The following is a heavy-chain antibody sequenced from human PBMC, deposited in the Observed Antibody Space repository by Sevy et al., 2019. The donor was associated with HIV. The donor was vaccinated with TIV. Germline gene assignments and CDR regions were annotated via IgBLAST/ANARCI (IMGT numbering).Heavy chain of an antibody. CDR2: IWNDGSGK. D-gene: IGHD3-22*01. CDR1: GFTFSSYG. V-gene: IGHV3-33*03. Sequence: GGSLRLSCAASGFTFSSYGMHWVRQAPGKGLEWVAVIWNDGSGKYYADSVKGRFSISRDNSKNTLYLQMNSLRAEDTAVYYCAMNYYDTSGSSYSFDFWGQRTLVTVSS. J-gene: IGHJ4*02. CDR3: AMNYYDTSGSSYSFDF.